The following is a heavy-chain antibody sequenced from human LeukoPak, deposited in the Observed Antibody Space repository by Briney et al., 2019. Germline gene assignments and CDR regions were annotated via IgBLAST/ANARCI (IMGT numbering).Heavy chain of an antibody. Sequence: PGGSLRLSCAASGFTFSTYAMSWVRQAPGKGLEWVSSISDSGSRTYYTDSVKGRFTVSRDNSKSTLYVQMNSLRAEDTAVYYCAKVRGSGSFPPYYFDSWDQGTLVTVSS. CDR1: GFTFSTYA. V-gene: IGHV3-23*01. CDR3: AKVRGSGSFPPYYFDS. D-gene: IGHD3-10*01. CDR2: ISDSGSRT. J-gene: IGHJ4*02.